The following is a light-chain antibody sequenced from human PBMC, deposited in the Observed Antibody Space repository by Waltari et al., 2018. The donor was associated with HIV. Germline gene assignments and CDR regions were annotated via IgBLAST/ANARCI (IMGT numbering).Light chain of an antibody. Sequence: DIQMTQSPSLSASVGARVTITCQASQDISNFLNWYQQKAGRAPELLIYDVSPLEIGVPSRFSGSVAGTDFTLTISSLQPEDIATYYCQQYDNLPLTFGGGTKVEI. CDR2: DVS. J-gene: IGKJ4*01. CDR3: QQYDNLPLT. CDR1: QDISNF. V-gene: IGKV1-33*01.